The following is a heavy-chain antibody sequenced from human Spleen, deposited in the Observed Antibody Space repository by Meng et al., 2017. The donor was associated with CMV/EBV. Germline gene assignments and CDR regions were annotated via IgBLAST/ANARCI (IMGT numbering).Heavy chain of an antibody. CDR1: GYPFTGHY. J-gene: IGHJ4*02. CDR3: ARGRYDSHFDY. D-gene: IGHD3-3*01. Sequence: SCKASGYPFTGHYIHWVRQAPGQGLEWMGWINPNTGDTNYAQKFQGRVTMTRDTSISTAYMEVSGLRPDDTAVYHCARGRYDSHFDYWGQGTLVTVSS. V-gene: IGHV1-2*02. CDR2: INPNTGDT.